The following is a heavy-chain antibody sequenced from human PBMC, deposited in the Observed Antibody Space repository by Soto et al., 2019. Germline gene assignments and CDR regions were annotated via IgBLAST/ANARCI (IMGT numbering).Heavy chain of an antibody. J-gene: IGHJ4*02. Sequence: EVQLVESGGGLVQHGRSLRLSCAASGFTFDDYAMHWVRQAPGKGLEWVSGISWNSGSIGYADSVKGRFTISRDNAKNSLYLQMNSLRAEDTALYYCAKDKAGGLDYWGQGTLVTVSS. CDR2: ISWNSGSI. CDR1: GFTFDDYA. CDR3: AKDKAGGLDY. V-gene: IGHV3-9*01.